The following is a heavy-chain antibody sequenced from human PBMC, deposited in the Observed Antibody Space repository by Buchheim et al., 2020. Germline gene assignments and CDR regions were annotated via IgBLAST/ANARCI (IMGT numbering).Heavy chain of an antibody. V-gene: IGHV3-11*06. D-gene: IGHD4-11*01. CDR2: ISGSSGDT. J-gene: IGHJ6*02. CDR1: GLRFSDYY. Sequence: QVQLVESGGGLVKPGGSLRLSCAASGLRFSDYYMSWIRQAPGKGPEWVAYISGSSGDTNYAGSVKGRFTISRDNGKNSLYLQMNSLRAEDTALYYCARDWKRVTGATHYGMDVWGQGTT. CDR3: ARDWKRVTGATHYGMDV.